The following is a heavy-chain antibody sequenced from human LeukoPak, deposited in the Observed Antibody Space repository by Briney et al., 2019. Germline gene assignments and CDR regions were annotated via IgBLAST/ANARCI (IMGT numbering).Heavy chain of an antibody. J-gene: IGHJ4*02. CDR3: ARTGGYCGSTGCHYYFDH. D-gene: IGHD2-2*01. CDR1: GFSLSTSGMR. Sequence: SGPALVKPTQTLTLTCSFSGFSLSTSGMRVSWIRQPPGKALEWLARIDWDDDRFYSTSLKTRLTISKGTSKNQVVLTMTNMDPVDTATYYCARTGGYCGSTGCHYYFDHWGQGTLVIVSS. V-gene: IGHV2-70*04. CDR2: IDWDDDR.